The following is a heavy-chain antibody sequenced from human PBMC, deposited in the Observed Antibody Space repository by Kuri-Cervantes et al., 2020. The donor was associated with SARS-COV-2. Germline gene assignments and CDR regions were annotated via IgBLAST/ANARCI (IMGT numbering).Heavy chain of an antibody. V-gene: IGHV1-69*13. CDR1: GGTFSSYA. CDR2: IIPTFGTA. D-gene: IGHD3-22*01. CDR3: ASEEIVAVRGKNYYYYYMDV. J-gene: IGHJ6*03. Sequence: SVKVSCKASGGTFSSYAISWVRQAPGQGLEWMGRIIPTFGTANYAQKFQGRVTITADESTSTAYMELSSLRSEDTAVYYCASEEIVAVRGKNYYYYYMDVWGKGTTVTVSS.